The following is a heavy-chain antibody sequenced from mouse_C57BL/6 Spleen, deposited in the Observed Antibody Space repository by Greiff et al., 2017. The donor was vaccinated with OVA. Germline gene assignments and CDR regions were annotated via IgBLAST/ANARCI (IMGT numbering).Heavy chain of an antibody. J-gene: IGHJ3*01. CDR2: INPNNGGT. CDR1: GYTFTDYN. D-gene: IGHD2-4*01. Sequence: EVKLQQSGPELVKPGASVKIPCKASGYTFTDYNMDWVKQSHGKSLEWIGDINPNNGGTIYNQKFKGKATLTVDKSSSTAYMELRSLTSEDAAVYYCARHDDYDDGSPWFAYWGQGTLVTVSA. V-gene: IGHV1-18*01. CDR3: ARHDDYDDGSPWFAY.